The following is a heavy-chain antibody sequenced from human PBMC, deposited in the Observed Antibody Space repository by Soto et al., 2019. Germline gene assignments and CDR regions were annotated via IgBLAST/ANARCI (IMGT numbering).Heavy chain of an antibody. CDR1: GGSFSGYY. CDR2: INHSGST. D-gene: IGHD3-3*01. J-gene: IGHJ6*02. CDR3: ARGYTIFGVVIIPYYYYGMDV. Sequence: SETLSLTCAVYGGSFSGYYWSWIRQPPGKGLEWIGEINHSGSTNYNPSLKSRVTISVDTSKNQFSLKLSSVTAADTAVYYCARGYTIFGVVIIPYYYYGMDVWGQGTTVTVSS. V-gene: IGHV4-34*01.